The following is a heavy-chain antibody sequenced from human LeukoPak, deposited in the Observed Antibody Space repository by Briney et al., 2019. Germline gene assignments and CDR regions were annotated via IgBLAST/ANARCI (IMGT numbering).Heavy chain of an antibody. CDR1: GGTFSSYA. J-gene: IGHJ4*02. D-gene: IGHD3-22*01. CDR2: INPSGGST. CDR3: ARDLGPYYDSSGYFFPHY. V-gene: IGHV1-46*01. Sequence: GASVKVSCKASGGTFSSYAISWVRQAPGQGLEWMGIINPSGGSTSYAQKFQGRVTMTRDTSTSTVYMELSSLRSEDTAMYYCARDLGPYYDSSGYFFPHYWGQGTLVTVSS.